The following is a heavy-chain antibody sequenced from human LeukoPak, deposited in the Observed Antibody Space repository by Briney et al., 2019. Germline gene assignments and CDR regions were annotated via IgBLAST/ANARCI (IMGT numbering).Heavy chain of an antibody. D-gene: IGHD1-26*01. CDR1: GGSISSSSYY. Sequence: SETLSLTCTVSGGSISSSSYYWGWIRQPPGKGLEWIGSIYYSGSTYYNPSLKSRVTISVDTSKNQFSLKLSSVTAADTAVYYCASILTPRNWELLPFDYWGQGNLVTVSS. CDR2: IYYSGST. CDR3: ASILTPRNWELLPFDY. V-gene: IGHV4-39*07. J-gene: IGHJ4*02.